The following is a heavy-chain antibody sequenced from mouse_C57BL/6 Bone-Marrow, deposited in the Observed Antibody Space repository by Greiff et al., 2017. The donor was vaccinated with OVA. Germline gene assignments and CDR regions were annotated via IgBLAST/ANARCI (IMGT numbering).Heavy chain of an antibody. D-gene: IGHD3-3*01. CDR1: GYSITSGYY. V-gene: IGHV3-6*01. J-gene: IGHJ1*03. CDR2: ISYDGSN. Sequence: EVKLMESGPGLVKPSQSLSLTCSVTGYSITSGYYWNWIRQFPGNKLEWMGYISYDGSNNYNPSLKNRISITRDTSKNQFFLKLNSVTTEDTATYYCARDRGDGDVWGTGTTVTVSS. CDR3: ARDRGDGDV.